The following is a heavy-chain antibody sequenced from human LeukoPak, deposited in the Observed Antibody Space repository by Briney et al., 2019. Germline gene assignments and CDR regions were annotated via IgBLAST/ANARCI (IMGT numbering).Heavy chain of an antibody. CDR2: IIPIFGTA. Sequence: GASVKVSCKASGGTFSSYAISWVRQAPGQGLEWMGGIIPIFGTANYAQKFQGRVTITADESTSTAYMGLSSLRSEDTAVYYCAREYFGSYYVSNYFDYWGQGTLVTVSS. J-gene: IGHJ4*02. V-gene: IGHV1-69*13. CDR1: GGTFSSYA. CDR3: AREYFGSYYVSNYFDY. D-gene: IGHD1-26*01.